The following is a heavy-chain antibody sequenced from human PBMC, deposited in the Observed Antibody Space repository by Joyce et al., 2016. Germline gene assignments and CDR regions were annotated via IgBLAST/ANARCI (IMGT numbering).Heavy chain of an antibody. V-gene: IGHV4-31*03. CDR1: GGSISGSGYY. D-gene: IGHD3-10*01. CDR3: VRETTRGVWFDP. Sequence: TCTVSGGSISGSGYYWCWIRQHPEKGLEWIGYVHDSGTTYYSASFKSRVTLSVDTSKNEFSLKLRSMTTADSAVYYCVRETTRGVWFDPWGQGTLVTVSS. CDR2: VHDSGTT. J-gene: IGHJ5*02.